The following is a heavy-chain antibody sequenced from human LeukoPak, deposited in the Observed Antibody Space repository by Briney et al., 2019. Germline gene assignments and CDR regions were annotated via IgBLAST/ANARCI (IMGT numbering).Heavy chain of an antibody. V-gene: IGHV3-23*01. D-gene: IGHD1-26*01. CDR2: SSSSGSIT. J-gene: IGHJ4*02. CDR1: GFTFSSFA. Sequence: GGSLRLSCAASGFTFSSFAMSWVRQAPGRGLEWVSLSSSSGSITYYADSVQGRFTISRDNAKNTLYLQMNSLRAEDTAVYYCARREGARAFDYWGQGTLVTVSS. CDR3: ARREGARAFDY.